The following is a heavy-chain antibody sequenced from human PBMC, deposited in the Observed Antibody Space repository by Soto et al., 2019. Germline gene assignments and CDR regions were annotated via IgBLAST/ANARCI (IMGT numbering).Heavy chain of an antibody. CDR1: GYTFTSYY. J-gene: IGHJ4*02. V-gene: IGHV1-46*01. CDR2: INPSGGST. CDR3: ARGPFSTGWSHFDY. D-gene: IGHD2-15*01. Sequence: QVQLVQSGAEVKKPGASVKVSCKASGYTFTSYYMHWVRQAPGQGLEWMGIINPSGGSTSYAQKSQGRVTMTRDTYKTTVYLELSSLRSEDTAVYYCARGPFSTGWSHFDYWGQGTLVTVSS.